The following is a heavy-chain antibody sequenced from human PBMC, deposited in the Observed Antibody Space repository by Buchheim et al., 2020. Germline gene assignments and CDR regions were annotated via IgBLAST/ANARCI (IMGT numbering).Heavy chain of an antibody. D-gene: IGHD4-11*01. CDR3: ARDDSGVDYSNSPYYYYGMDV. Sequence: QVQLQESGPGLVRPSGTLSLTCAVSGGSISSSNWWRWVRQPPGKGLEWIGDIYHSGSTNYNPSLKSRVTISVDKSKNQFSLKLSYVTAADTAVYYCARDDSGVDYSNSPYYYYGMDVWGQGTT. CDR2: IYHSGST. V-gene: IGHV4-4*02. J-gene: IGHJ6*02. CDR1: GGSISSSNW.